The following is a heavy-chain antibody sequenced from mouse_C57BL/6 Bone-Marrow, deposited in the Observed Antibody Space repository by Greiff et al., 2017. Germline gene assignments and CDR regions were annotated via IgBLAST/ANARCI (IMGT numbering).Heavy chain of an antibody. CDR3: TTSYDYDNY. D-gene: IGHD2-4*01. Sequence: VQLQQSGAELVRPGASVKLSCTASGFNIKDDYMHWVKQRPEQGLEWIGWIDPENGDTEYASKFQGKATITADTSSNTAYLQLSSLTSEDTAVYYCTTSYDYDNYWGQGTTLTVSS. CDR1: GFNIKDDY. J-gene: IGHJ2*01. V-gene: IGHV14-4*01. CDR2: IDPENGDT.